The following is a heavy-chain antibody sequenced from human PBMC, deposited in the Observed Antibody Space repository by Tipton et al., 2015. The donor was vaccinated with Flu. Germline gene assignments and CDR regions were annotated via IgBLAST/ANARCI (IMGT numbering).Heavy chain of an antibody. Sequence: LRLSCAASGIIFGNAWMTWVRQAPGKGLEWVGRIKSETDGGTTDLAAPAKGRFTISRDDSQSTLYLHMNSLKIDDTAVYYCTTDSGSYGYWGQGTLVIVSS. D-gene: IGHD1-26*01. CDR3: TTDSGSYGY. V-gene: IGHV3-15*01. CDR2: IKSETDGGTT. J-gene: IGHJ4*02. CDR1: GIIFGNAW.